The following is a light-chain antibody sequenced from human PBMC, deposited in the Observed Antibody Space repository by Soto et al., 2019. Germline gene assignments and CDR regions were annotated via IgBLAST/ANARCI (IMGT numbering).Light chain of an antibody. V-gene: IGLV2-14*03. CDR3: TSWTTSTTMI. CDR2: DVN. J-gene: IGLJ2*01. Sequence: QSALTQPASVSGSPGQSITISCTGTSSDIGAYNYVSWYQQHPGKAPKLMIYDVNIRPSGVSNRFAGSKSGNTAPLTISGLQAEDEADYYCTSWTTSTTMIFGGGNKVTVL. CDR1: SSDIGAYNY.